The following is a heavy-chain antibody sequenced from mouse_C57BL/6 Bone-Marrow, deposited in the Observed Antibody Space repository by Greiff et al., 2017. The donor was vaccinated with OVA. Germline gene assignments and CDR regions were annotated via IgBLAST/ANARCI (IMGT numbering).Heavy chain of an antibody. CDR2: INPNNGGT. V-gene: IGHV1-26*01. CDR3: ARRDRLGLRTGFAY. CDR1: GYTFTDYY. Sequence: EVQLQQSGAELVKPGASVKMSCKASGYTFTDYYMNWVKQSHGKSLEWIGDINPNNGGTSYNQKFKGKATLTVDKSSSTAYMELRSLTSEDSAVNYVARRDRLGLRTGFAYWGQGTLVTVSA. D-gene: IGHD2-4*01. J-gene: IGHJ3*01.